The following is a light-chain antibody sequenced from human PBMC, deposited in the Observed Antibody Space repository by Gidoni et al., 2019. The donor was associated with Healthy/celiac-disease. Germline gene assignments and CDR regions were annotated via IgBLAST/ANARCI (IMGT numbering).Light chain of an antibody. J-gene: IGKJ4*01. CDR1: QSISSY. CDR2: AAS. CDR3: QQSYSTPL. V-gene: IGKV1-39*01. Sequence: DNQKNQSPSSLSASVGDRVTITCRASQSISSYLNWYQQKPGKAPKLLIYAASSLQSGVPSRFSGSGSGTDFTLTISSLQPEDFATYYCQQSYSTPLFGGGTKVEIK.